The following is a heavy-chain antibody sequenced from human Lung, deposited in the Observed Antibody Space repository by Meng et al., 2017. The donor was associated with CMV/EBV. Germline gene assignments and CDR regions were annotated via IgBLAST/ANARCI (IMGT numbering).Heavy chain of an antibody. CDR2: IYYTGST. V-gene: IGHV4-59*01. Sequence: LXXTASGGSISNYYWSWIRQPPGKGLEWIGYIYYTGSTNSNPSLKSRVTISIDTSKNQFSLKLISVTAADTAMYYCAATALVRGVRGTYFHHWGQGTXVTVAS. J-gene: IGHJ1*01. CDR1: GGSISNYY. D-gene: IGHD3-10*01. CDR3: AATALVRGVRGTYFHH.